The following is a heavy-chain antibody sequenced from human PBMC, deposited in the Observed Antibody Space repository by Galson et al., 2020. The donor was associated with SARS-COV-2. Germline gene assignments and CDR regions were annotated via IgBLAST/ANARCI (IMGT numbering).Heavy chain of an antibody. V-gene: IGHV3-9*01. J-gene: IGHJ4*02. CDR1: GFTFDDYA. CDR3: AKDIGSYYGDYFFDY. D-gene: IGHD4-17*01. Sequence: TGGSLRLSCAASGFTFDDYAMHWVRQAPGKGLEWVSGISWNSGSIGYADSVKGRFTISRDNAKNSLYLQMNSLRAEDTALYYCAKDIGSYYGDYFFDYWGQGTLVTVSS. CDR2: ISWNSGSI.